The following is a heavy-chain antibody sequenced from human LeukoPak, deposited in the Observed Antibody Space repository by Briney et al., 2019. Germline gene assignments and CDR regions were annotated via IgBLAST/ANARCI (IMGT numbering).Heavy chain of an antibody. CDR2: ISSSSSYI. D-gene: IGHD1-26*01. J-gene: IGHJ3*02. CDR1: GFTFSSYG. Sequence: GRSLRLSCAASGFTFSSYGMHWVRQAPGKGLEWVSSISSSSSYIYYADSVKGRFTISRDNAKNSLYLQMNSLRAEDTAVYYCARGGSYLSAFDIWGQGTMVTVSS. V-gene: IGHV3-21*04. CDR3: ARGGSYLSAFDI.